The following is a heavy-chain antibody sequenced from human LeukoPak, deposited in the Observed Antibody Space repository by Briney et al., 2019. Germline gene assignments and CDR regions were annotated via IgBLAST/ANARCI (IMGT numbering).Heavy chain of an antibody. CDR1: GGSISSVNYY. Sequence: PSQTLSLTCTVSGGSISSVNYYWSWIRQPPGKGLEWIGYIYYSGSTYYNPSLRSRVTISVDTSKNQFSLKLSSVTAADTAVYYCARRGIFGVVIIPGSPARGYFDYWGQGTLVTVSS. V-gene: IGHV4-30-4*01. D-gene: IGHD3-3*01. J-gene: IGHJ4*02. CDR3: ARRGIFGVVIIPGSPARGYFDY. CDR2: IYYSGST.